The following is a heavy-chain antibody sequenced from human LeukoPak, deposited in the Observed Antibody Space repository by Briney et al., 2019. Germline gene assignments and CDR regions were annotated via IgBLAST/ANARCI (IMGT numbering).Heavy chain of an antibody. D-gene: IGHD2-15*01. CDR2: MSYSGRT. CDR1: GGSISISNYY. J-gene: IGHJ4*02. V-gene: IGHV4-39*07. CDR3: ARVARRLYCSGGSCYPDTHSNYFDY. Sequence: SETLSLTCTVSGGSISISNYYWGWIRQPPGKGLEWIGSMSYSGRTYYNPSLKTRVTVSLDTSKNQFSLNLISVTAADTAVYYCARVARRLYCSGGSCYPDTHSNYFDYWGQGTLVTVSS.